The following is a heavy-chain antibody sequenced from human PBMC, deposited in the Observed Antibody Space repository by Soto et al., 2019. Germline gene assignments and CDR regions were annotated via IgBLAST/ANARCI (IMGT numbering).Heavy chain of an antibody. CDR1: CGSISSYY. J-gene: IGHJ6*01. Sequence: SETLSRTCTVSCGSISSYYWSCIRQPAWKGLEWVVYIYYSGSTNYNPSLKRRVTISVDKSTNQFSLKLSGVTAADTAVYYCARGTGYCSSTSCHAVQPYYYGMDIWGPGTPDTVSA. CDR3: ARGTGYCSSTSCHAVQPYYYGMDI. D-gene: IGHD2-2*01. CDR2: IYYSGST. V-gene: IGHV4-59*01.